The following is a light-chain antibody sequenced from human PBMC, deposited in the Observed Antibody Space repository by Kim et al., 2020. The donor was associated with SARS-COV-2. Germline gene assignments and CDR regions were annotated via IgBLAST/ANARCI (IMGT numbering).Light chain of an antibody. CDR3: QQSYSSPLT. J-gene: IGKJ4*01. CDR1: QSISTY. Sequence: GDRVIITCRASQSISTYLNWYQQKPGEAPKVLIYAASSLQSGVPSRFSGSGSGTDLTLTISSLQPEDFATYSCQQSYSSPLTFGGGTKL. V-gene: IGKV1-39*01. CDR2: AAS.